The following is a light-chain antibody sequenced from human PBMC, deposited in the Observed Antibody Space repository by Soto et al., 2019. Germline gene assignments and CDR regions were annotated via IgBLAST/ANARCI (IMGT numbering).Light chain of an antibody. V-gene: IGKV3-15*01. J-gene: IGKJ1*01. CDR2: GAS. CDR1: QSVARN. Sequence: EIVMTQSPAALSVSPGERATLSCRASQSVARNLAWYQQKPGQAPRFLIYGASTRATGIPARFTGSGSGTEFTLTISSLQSEDFAVYYCQQYESYWTFGQGTKVELK. CDR3: QQYESYWT.